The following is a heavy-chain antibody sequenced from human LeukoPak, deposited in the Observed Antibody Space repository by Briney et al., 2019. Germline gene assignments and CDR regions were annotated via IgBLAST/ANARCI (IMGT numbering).Heavy chain of an antibody. J-gene: IGHJ4*02. D-gene: IGHD3-16*01. CDR3: ATVIRYGGYFDY. CDR2: FDPEDGET. Sequence: ASVKVSCKVSGYTLTELSMHWVRQAPGKGLEWMGGFDPEDGETIYAQKSQGRVTMTEDTSTDTAYMELSSLRSEDTAVYYCATVIRYGGYFDYWGQGTLVTVSS. CDR1: GYTLTELS. V-gene: IGHV1-24*01.